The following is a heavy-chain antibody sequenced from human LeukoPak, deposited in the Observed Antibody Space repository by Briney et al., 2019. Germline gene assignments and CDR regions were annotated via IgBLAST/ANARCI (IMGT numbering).Heavy chain of an antibody. J-gene: IGHJ4*02. CDR3: ARDPRIVGTPLGEAADY. CDR2: IWYDGSNK. Sequence: GGSLRLSCAASGFTFSSYGMRWVRQAPGKGLEWVAVIWYDGSNKYYADSVKGRFTISRDNSKNTLYLQMNSLRAEDTAVYYCARDPRIVGTPLGEAADYWGQGTLVTVSS. D-gene: IGHD1-26*01. CDR1: GFTFSSYG. V-gene: IGHV3-33*01.